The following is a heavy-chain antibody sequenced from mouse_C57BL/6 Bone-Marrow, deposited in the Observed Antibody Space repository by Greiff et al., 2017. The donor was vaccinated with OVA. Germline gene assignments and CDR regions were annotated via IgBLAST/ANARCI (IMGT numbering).Heavy chain of an antibody. CDR3: AREYYYGSSYAMCD. D-gene: IGHD1-1*01. V-gene: IGHV3-6*01. J-gene: IGHJ4*01. CDR1: GYSITSGSY. CDR2: ISYDGSN. Sequence: EVKLVESGPGLVKPSQSLSLTCSVTGYSITSGSYWNCIRQFPGNKLEWMGYISYDGSNNYPPSLKNRISIPSDTSKNQFFLKLNSVTTEDTATYYCAREYYYGSSYAMCDRGQGTSVTVAS.